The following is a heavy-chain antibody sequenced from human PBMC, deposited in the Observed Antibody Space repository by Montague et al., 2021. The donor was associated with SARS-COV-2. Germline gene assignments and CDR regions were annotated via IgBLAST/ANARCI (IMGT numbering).Heavy chain of an antibody. D-gene: IGHD5-12*01. CDR1: GGSISSNNYY. Sequence: TRSLTGTVSGGSISSNNYYWDWIRQPPGKGLEWIGSIYDSGSTYYNPSLKSRVTISVDTSKNHFSLKLNSVTAADTAVYYCARRGRKLLPVATTIGGYDIWGQGTMVTVSS. CDR2: IYDSGST. CDR3: ARRGRKLLPVATTIGGYDI. J-gene: IGHJ3*02. V-gene: IGHV4-39*02.